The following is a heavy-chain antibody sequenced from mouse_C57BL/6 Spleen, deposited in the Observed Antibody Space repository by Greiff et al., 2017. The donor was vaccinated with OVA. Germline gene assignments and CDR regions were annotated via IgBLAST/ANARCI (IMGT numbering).Heavy chain of an antibody. CDR1: GYAFSSSW. J-gene: IGHJ2*01. V-gene: IGHV1-82*01. CDR3: ARSNSLYYFDY. Sequence: QVQLQQSGPELVKPGASVKISCKASGYAFSSSWMNWVKQRPGKGLEWIGRIYPGDGDTNYNGKFKGKATLTADKSSSTAYMQLSSLTSEDSAVYFCARSNSLYYFDYWGQGTTLTVSS. CDR2: IYPGDGDT.